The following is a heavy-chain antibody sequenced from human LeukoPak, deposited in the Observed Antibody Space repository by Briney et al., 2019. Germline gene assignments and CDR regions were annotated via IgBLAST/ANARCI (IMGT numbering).Heavy chain of an antibody. CDR1: GGTFTNYD. CDR2: IIPIFDTA. J-gene: IGHJ4*02. V-gene: IGHV1-69*01. Sequence: SVKVSCKASGGTFTNYDISWVRQAPGQGLEWMGGIIPIFDTANYAQKFQGRVTITADESTSTADMELSSLRSEDTAVYYCARYSDPRHGYFDYWGQGTLVTVSS. D-gene: IGHD4-17*01. CDR3: ARYSDPRHGYFDY.